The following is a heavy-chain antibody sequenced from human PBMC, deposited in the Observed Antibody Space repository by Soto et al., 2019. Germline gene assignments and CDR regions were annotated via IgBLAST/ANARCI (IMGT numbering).Heavy chain of an antibody. V-gene: IGHV1-2*02. J-gene: IGHJ6*02. CDR2: ISPNSGGT. D-gene: IGHD2-2*01. Sequence: ASVKVSCKASGYTFTGYYMHWVRQAPGQGLEWMGWISPNSGGTNYAQKFQGRVTMTRDTSISTAYMELSRLRSDDTAVYYCARDCSSTSCYGTDYYYGMDVWGQGTTVTV. CDR3: ARDCSSTSCYGTDYYYGMDV. CDR1: GYTFTGYY.